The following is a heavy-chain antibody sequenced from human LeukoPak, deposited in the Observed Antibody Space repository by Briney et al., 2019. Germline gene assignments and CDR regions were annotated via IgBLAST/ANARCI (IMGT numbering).Heavy chain of an antibody. CDR3: ARDTSAIAVAETSN. CDR1: GSSISNSYY. J-gene: IGHJ1*01. CDR2: IYHSGST. Sequence: SETLSLTCAVSGSSISNSYYWVWIRQPLGKGLEWIGSIYHSGSTYYNPSLTSRVTISVDTSRNQFSLRLASVTAADTAVYYCARDTSAIAVAETSNWGQGTLVTVSS. V-gene: IGHV4-38-2*01. D-gene: IGHD6-19*01.